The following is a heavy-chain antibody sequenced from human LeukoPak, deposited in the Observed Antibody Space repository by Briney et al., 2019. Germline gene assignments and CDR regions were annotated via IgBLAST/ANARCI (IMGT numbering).Heavy chain of an antibody. Sequence: GGSLRLSCAASGFTVSSNYMSWVRQAPGKGLEWVSVIYSGGSTYYADSVKGRFTISRDNSKNTLYLQMNSLRAEDTAVYYCARGWSSSRESNWFDPWGQGTLVTVSS. V-gene: IGHV3-66*01. D-gene: IGHD6-13*01. CDR1: GFTVSSNY. CDR2: IYSGGST. CDR3: ARGWSSSRESNWFDP. J-gene: IGHJ5*02.